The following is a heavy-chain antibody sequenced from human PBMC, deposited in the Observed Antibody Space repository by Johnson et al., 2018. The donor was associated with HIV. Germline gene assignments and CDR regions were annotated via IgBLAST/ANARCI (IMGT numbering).Heavy chain of an antibody. J-gene: IGHJ3*02. CDR1: GFTFSSYA. Sequence: VQLVESGGGLVQPGGSLRLSCAASGFTFSSYAMSWVRQAPGKGLEWVSAISRSGGSTYYAHSVKGRFTISRDKSKNTLYLQMNSLRAEDTAVYDCARVTPQRGGNDAFDIWGQGTMVTVSS. V-gene: IGHV3-23*04. D-gene: IGHD3-16*01. CDR2: ISRSGGST. CDR3: ARVTPQRGGNDAFDI.